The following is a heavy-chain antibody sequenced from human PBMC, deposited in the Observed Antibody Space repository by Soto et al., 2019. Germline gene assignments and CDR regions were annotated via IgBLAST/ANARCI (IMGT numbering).Heavy chain of an antibody. CDR2: IWYDGSNK. D-gene: IGHD3-22*01. J-gene: IGHJ4*02. Sequence: QVQLVESGGGVVQPGRSLRLSCAASGFTFSSYGMHWVRQDPGKGLEWVAVIWYDGSNKDYADSVKGRFTSSRDNSKNTLYLQMNSLRAEDTAVYYCAREIESQGYWGQGTLVTVSS. CDR1: GFTFSSYG. V-gene: IGHV3-33*01. CDR3: AREIESQGY.